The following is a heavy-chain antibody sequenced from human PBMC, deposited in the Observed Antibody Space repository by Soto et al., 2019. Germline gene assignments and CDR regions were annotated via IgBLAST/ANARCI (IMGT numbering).Heavy chain of an antibody. Sequence: SETLSLTCAVYGGSFSGYYWSWIRQPPGMGLEWIGEVNHGGSAKSSPSLKSRLTISVDTSKNQFSLKLTSVTAADTAVYYCARGGLDTAIVSEYYYYGMDVWGQGTTVTVSS. D-gene: IGHD5-18*01. CDR3: ARGGLDTAIVSEYYYYGMDV. CDR1: GGSFSGYY. CDR2: VNHGGSA. J-gene: IGHJ6*02. V-gene: IGHV4-34*01.